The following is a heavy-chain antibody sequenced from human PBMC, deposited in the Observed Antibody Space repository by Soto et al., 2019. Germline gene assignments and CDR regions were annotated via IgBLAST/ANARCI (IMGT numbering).Heavy chain of an antibody. CDR1: GFSVSSNY. Sequence: QPGGSLRLSCAASGFSVSSNYMSWVRQAPGKGLEWVSVIYSGGSTYYADSVKGRFTISRDNSKNTLYLQMNSLRAEDTAVYYCARGGGMVAAHDAFDIWGQGTMVTVSS. V-gene: IGHV3-53*01. J-gene: IGHJ3*02. CDR2: IYSGGST. D-gene: IGHD2-15*01. CDR3: ARGGGMVAAHDAFDI.